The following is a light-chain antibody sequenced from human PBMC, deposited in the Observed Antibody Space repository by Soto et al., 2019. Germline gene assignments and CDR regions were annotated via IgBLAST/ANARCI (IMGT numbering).Light chain of an antibody. Sequence: QSVLTQPPSVSGAPGQRVTISCTGSSSNIGAGYDVHWYQQLPGTAPKLLIYSHNNRPSGVPDRFSGSQSGTSSSLAITGLQAEDEADYYCQSYDSSLSTFYVFGTGTKVTVL. CDR2: SHN. CDR3: QSYDSSLSTFYV. CDR1: SSNIGAGYD. V-gene: IGLV1-40*01. J-gene: IGLJ1*01.